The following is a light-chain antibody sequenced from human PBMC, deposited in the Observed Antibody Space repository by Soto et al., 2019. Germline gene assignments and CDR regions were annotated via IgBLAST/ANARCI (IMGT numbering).Light chain of an antibody. J-gene: IGKJ4*01. Sequence: VFTQSPATLPLPLVERATLSFRASQSVSSYLAWYQQKPGQAPRLLIYDASNRATGIPARFSGSGSGTDFTLTISSLEPEDFAVYYCQQRSNWPLTCGGGTKGDIK. CDR1: QSVSSY. V-gene: IGKV3-11*01. CDR2: DAS. CDR3: QQRSNWPLT.